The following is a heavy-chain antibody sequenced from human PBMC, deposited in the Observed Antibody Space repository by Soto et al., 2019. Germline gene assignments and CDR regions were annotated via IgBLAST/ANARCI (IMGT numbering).Heavy chain of an antibody. D-gene: IGHD3-10*01. V-gene: IGHV5-51*01. Sequence: GESLKISCKGSGYSFTSYWIGWVRQMPGKGLEWMGIIYPGDSDTRYSPSFQGQVTISADKSISTAYLQWSSLKASDTAMYYCARHFRVPRFGELSYGMDVWGQGTTVTVSS. CDR1: GYSFTSYW. CDR3: ARHFRVPRFGELSYGMDV. CDR2: IYPGDSDT. J-gene: IGHJ6*02.